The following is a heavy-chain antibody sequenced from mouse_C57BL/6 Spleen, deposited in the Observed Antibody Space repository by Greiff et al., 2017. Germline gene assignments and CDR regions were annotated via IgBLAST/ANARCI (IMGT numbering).Heavy chain of an antibody. D-gene: IGHD4-1*01. J-gene: IGHJ2*01. CDR1: GFNIKDYY. Sequence: EVQLQQSGAELVKPGASVKLSCTASGFNIKDYYMHWVKQRTEQGLEWIGRIDPEDGDTKYAPKFQGKATITADTSSNTAYLQLSSLTSEDTAVYYCARGGRTGADYWGQGTTLTVSS. CDR2: IDPEDGDT. V-gene: IGHV14-2*01. CDR3: ARGGRTGADY.